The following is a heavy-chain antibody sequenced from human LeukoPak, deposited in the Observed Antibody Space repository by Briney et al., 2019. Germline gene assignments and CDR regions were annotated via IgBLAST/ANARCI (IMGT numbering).Heavy chain of an antibody. CDR3: AREGGDYGFGAFDI. CDR1: GVSISSGAYY. V-gene: IGHV4-31*03. Sequence: PSETLSLTCTVSGVSISSGAYYWSWIRQHPGKGLEWIGYIYYSGSTYYNPSLKSRVTISVDTSKNQFSLKLSSVTAADTAVYYCAREGGDYGFGAFDIWGQGTMVTVSS. CDR2: IYYSGST. D-gene: IGHD4-17*01. J-gene: IGHJ3*02.